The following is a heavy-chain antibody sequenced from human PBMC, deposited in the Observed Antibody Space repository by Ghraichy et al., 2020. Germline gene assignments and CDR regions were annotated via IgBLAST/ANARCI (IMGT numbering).Heavy chain of an antibody. CDR1: GFTVSSNY. Sequence: GGSLRLSCAASGFTVSSNYMSWVRQAPGKGLEWVSVIYSGGSTYYADSVKGRFTISRDNSKNTLYLQMNSLRAEDTAVYYCARDSGGPMVREVPFDYWGQGTLVTVSS. J-gene: IGHJ4*02. CDR2: IYSGGST. V-gene: IGHV3-53*01. D-gene: IGHD3-10*01. CDR3: ARDSGGPMVREVPFDY.